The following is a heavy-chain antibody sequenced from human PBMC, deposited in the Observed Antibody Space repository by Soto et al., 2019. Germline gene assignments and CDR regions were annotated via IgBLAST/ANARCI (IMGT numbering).Heavy chain of an antibody. CDR2: ISSSGSTI. V-gene: IGHV3-11*01. CDR3: ARGGDIVVASGWFDP. J-gene: IGHJ5*02. CDR1: GFTFSDYY. D-gene: IGHD2-15*01. Sequence: LRLSCATSGFTFSDYYMSWIRQAPGKGLEWVSYISSSGSTIYYADSVKGRFTISRDNAKNSLYLQMNSLRAEDTAAYYCARGGDIVVASGWFDPWGQGTLVTVSS.